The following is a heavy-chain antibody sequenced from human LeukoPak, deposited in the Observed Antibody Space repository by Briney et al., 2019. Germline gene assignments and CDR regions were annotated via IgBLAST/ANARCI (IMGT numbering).Heavy chain of an antibody. J-gene: IGHJ4*02. CDR3: AKDSDSGYGYFDY. D-gene: IGHD5-12*01. V-gene: IGHV3-23*01. Sequence: GGSLRLSCAASGFTVSSNYMSWVRQAPGKGLEWVSGISGGGTGTYYADSVKGRFTISRDNTKNTLYLQMNSLRAEDTAVYYCAKDSDSGYGYFDYWGQGTLVTVSS. CDR2: ISGGGTGT. CDR1: GFTVSSNY.